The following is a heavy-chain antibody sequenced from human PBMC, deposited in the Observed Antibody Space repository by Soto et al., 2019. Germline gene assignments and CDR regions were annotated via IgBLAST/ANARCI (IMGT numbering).Heavy chain of an antibody. J-gene: IGHJ6*02. CDR3: ARFSGGSYNTYYFYYGMDV. CDR2: ISAYNGNT. D-gene: IGHD2-15*01. V-gene: IGHV1-18*01. CDR1: GYTFTSYD. Sequence: QVQLVQSGAEVKKPGASVKVSCKASGYTFTSYDISWVRQAPGQGLDWMGWISAYNGNTKYAQDLQGRVTMTTDTSTSTAYMELRSLRSDDTAVYYCARFSGGSYNTYYFYYGMDVWGQGTTVTVSS.